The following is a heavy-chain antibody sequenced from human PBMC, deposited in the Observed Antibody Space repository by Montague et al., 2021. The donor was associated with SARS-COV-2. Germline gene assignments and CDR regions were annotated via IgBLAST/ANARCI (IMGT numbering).Heavy chain of an antibody. CDR3: ARAQNTCFIANCVNYFDV. Sequence: SETLSLTCEVSGDSISSYYWSWIRQSPGKGLEWIGYVHYTGSSKCTPSLKTRVTLSLDTPKNHFSLKLRSVTAADTAIYYCARAQNTCFIANCVNYFDVWGLGALVTVS. CDR2: VHYTGSS. CDR1: GDSISSYY. D-gene: IGHD1-1*01. V-gene: IGHV4-59*01. J-gene: IGHJ4*02.